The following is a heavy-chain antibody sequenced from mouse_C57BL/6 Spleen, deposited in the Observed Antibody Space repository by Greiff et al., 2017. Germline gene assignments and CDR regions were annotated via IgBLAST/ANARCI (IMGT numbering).Heavy chain of an antibody. CDR1: GFTFSSYT. J-gene: IGHJ1*03. CDR2: ISGGGGNT. V-gene: IGHV5-9*01. D-gene: IGHD1-1*01. CDR3: ARHYYGSSYCWYFDV. Sequence: EVKLVESGGGLVKPGGSLKLSCAASGFTFSSYTMSWVRQTPEKRLEWVATISGGGGNTYYPDSVKGRFTISRDNAKNTLYLQMSSLRSEDTALYYCARHYYGSSYCWYFDVWGTGTTVIVSS.